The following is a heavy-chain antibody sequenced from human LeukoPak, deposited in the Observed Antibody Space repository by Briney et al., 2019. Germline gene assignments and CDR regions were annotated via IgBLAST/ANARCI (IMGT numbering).Heavy chain of an antibody. CDR2: IYYSGST. CDR3: AREKGGAAAVDWYFDL. J-gene: IGHJ2*01. V-gene: IGHV4-59*01. CDR1: GGSISSYY. Sequence: SETLSLTCTVSGGSISSYYWSWIRQPPGKGLEWIGYIYYSGSTNYNPSLKSRVTISVDTSKNQFSLKLSSVTAADTAMYYCAREKGGAAAVDWYFDLWGRGTLVTVSS. D-gene: IGHD6-13*01.